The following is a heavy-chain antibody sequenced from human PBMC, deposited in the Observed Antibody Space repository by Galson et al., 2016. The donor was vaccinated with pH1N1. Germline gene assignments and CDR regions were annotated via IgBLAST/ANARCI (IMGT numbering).Heavy chain of an antibody. D-gene: IGHD4-17*01. J-gene: IGHJ3*02. CDR2: VNPGGSTI. CDR3: ARQYDFGDYRGDAFDI. CDR1: GYSFTSQW. V-gene: IGHV5-51*03. Sequence: QSGAEVKEPGESLKISCKASGYSFTSQWIAWVRQVPGKGLEWVGVVNPGGSTIRYSPPFQGQVTISSDKSINIAYLQWISLRASDTATYYCARQYDFGDYRGDAFDIWGQGTVVIVSS.